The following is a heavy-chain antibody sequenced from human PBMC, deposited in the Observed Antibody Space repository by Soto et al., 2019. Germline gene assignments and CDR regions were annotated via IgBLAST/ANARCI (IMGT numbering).Heavy chain of an antibody. V-gene: IGHV3-66*01. CDR3: ARAHRSAFDI. J-gene: IGHJ3*02. CDR2: SYSGGTT. CDR1: GFIVSDEH. Sequence: LSCAASGFIVSDEHMSWVRQAPGKGLEWISTSYSGGTTYYADSVKGRFIISRDSSKNTLSLQLHSLRDDDTAVYYCARAHRSAFDIWGQGTMVTVSS.